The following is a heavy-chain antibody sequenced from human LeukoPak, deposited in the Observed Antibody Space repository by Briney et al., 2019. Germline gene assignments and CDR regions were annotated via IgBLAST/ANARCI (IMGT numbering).Heavy chain of an antibody. Sequence: PGGSLRLSCAASGFTFSSGWMSWVRQAPRKGLEWVAQIKTETDGAPTDYAAPVKGRFTISRDDSKNTLFLQMNSLKSEDTALYYCTWSGLKIESWGQGTLVTVSS. CDR3: TWSGLKIES. J-gene: IGHJ4*02. D-gene: IGHD3-3*01. CDR1: GFTFSSGW. CDR2: IKTETDGAPT. V-gene: IGHV3-15*01.